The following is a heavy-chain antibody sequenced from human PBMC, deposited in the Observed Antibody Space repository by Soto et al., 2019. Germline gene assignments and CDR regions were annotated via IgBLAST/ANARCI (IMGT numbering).Heavy chain of an antibody. V-gene: IGHV4-34*01. D-gene: IGHD2-15*01. Sequence: SETLSLTCAVYGGSFSGYYWSWIRQPPGKGLEWIGEINHSGSTNYNPSLKSRVTISVGTSKNQFSLKLSSVTAADTAVYYCARVYCSGGSCYLDYWGQGTLVTVSS. CDR3: ARVYCSGGSCYLDY. CDR1: GGSFSGYY. J-gene: IGHJ4*02. CDR2: INHSGST.